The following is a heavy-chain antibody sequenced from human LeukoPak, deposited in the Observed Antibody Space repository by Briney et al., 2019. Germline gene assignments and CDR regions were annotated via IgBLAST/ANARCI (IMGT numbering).Heavy chain of an antibody. Sequence: AGGSLRLSCGPFGFPLRTFWMSGVRQAPGKRPEWVANIKEDGSQIEYLDSVRGRFTIFRDNAKNSLYLQMTTLRVEDTAVYYCARGSSANWFDPWGQGTLVSVSS. J-gene: IGHJ5*02. V-gene: IGHV3-7*01. D-gene: IGHD6-19*01. CDR2: IKEDGSQI. CDR1: GFPLRTFW. CDR3: ARGSSANWFDP.